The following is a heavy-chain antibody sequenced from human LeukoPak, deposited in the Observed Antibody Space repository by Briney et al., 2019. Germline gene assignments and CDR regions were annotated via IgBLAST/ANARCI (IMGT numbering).Heavy chain of an antibody. CDR3: ARHNSGGNTALDI. Sequence: SETLSLTCTVSGDSISRFYWSSIRQPPGKGLEWIGNIYYSVSTNYNPSLKSRVTISVDTSKNQFSLKLSSVTAADTAVYYCARHNSGGNTALDIWGQGTMVTVS. CDR2: IYYSVST. CDR1: GDSISRFY. J-gene: IGHJ3*02. D-gene: IGHD4-23*01. V-gene: IGHV4-59*08.